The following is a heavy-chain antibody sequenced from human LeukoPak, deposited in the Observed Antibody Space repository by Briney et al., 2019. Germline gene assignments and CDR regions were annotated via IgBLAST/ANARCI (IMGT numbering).Heavy chain of an antibody. Sequence: SETLSLTCTVSGGSISSSSYYWGWIRQPPGKGLEWIGSIYYSGSTYYNPSLKSRVTISVGTSKNQFSLKLSSVTAADTAVYYCARVVSGGYYYEGAFDIWGQGTMVTVSS. J-gene: IGHJ3*02. D-gene: IGHD3-22*01. CDR3: ARVVSGGYYYEGAFDI. CDR1: GGSISSSSYY. V-gene: IGHV4-39*07. CDR2: IYYSGST.